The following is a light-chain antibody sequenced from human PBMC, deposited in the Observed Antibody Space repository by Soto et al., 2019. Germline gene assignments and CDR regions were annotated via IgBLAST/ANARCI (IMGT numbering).Light chain of an antibody. Sequence: ESMLTQCPGILSLKPGERATLSCRASQSVSNNYLAWYQQKPGQAPRLLIYGASSRATGIPDRFSGSGSGTDFTLTISRLEPEDFAVYYCQQYGSSPQTFGQGTKVDIK. J-gene: IGKJ1*01. CDR3: QQYGSSPQT. V-gene: IGKV3-20*01. CDR1: QSVSNNY. CDR2: GAS.